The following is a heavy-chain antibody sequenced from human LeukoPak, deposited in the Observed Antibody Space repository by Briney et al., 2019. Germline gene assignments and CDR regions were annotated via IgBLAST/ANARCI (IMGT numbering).Heavy chain of an antibody. CDR1: GYTFTSYG. J-gene: IGHJ4*02. D-gene: IGHD3-22*01. CDR3: ARYGGYYDSSGYPIDY. V-gene: IGHV1-18*01. CDR2: ISAYNGNT. Sequence: ASVKVSCKASGYTFTSYGISWVRQAPGQGLEWMGWISAYNGNTNYAQKLQGRVTITTDTSTSTAYMELRSLRSDDTAVYYCARYGGYYDSSGYPIDYWGQGTLVTVSS.